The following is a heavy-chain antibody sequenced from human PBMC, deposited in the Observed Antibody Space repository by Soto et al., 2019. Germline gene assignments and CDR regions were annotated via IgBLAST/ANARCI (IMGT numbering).Heavy chain of an antibody. CDR3: ASNSGSGYRAFDS. V-gene: IGHV1-69*02. Sequence: QVQLVQSGAEVKSAGSSVKVSCKASGDTFNFYSINWVRQAPGLGLEWVGRVNPILSMSNYAQRFQGRVTMNADKSTGTAYMELRSLRSEDTAIYYCASNSGSGYRAFDSWGQGALVTVSS. CDR2: VNPILSMS. CDR1: GDTFNFYS. J-gene: IGHJ4*02. D-gene: IGHD3-10*01.